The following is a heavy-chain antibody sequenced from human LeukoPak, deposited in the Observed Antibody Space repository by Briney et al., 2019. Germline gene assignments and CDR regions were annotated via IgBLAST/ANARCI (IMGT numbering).Heavy chain of an antibody. J-gene: IGHJ4*02. CDR2: ISSDSNTI. D-gene: IGHD4-17*01. CDR1: GFTFSSYS. CDR3: ARGLYGDDGGY. Sequence: GGSLRLSCAASGFTFSSYSMNWVRQAPGKGLEWVSYISSDSNTIYYADSVKGRFTISRDNAKNPLYLQMNSLRAEDTAVYYCARGLYGDDGGYWGQGTLVTVSS. V-gene: IGHV3-48*01.